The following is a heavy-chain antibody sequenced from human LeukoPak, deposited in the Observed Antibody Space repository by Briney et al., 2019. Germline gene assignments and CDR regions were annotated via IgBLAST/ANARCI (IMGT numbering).Heavy chain of an antibody. V-gene: IGHV3-23*05. CDR1: GFTFSSYG. J-gene: IGHJ6*03. Sequence: PGGSLRLSCSASGFTFSSYGMSWVRLAPGKGLEWVSTIYSGGTTFYTDSVRGRFTISRDNSKNTLYLQMSSLRAEDAAIYYCARVVYYYASVSYNYYMDVWGKGTTVTISS. CDR2: IYSGGTT. CDR3: ARVVYYYASVSYNYYMDV. D-gene: IGHD3-10*01.